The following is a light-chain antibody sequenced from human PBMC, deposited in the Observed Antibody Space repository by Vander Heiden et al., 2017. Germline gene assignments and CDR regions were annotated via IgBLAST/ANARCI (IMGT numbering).Light chain of an antibody. CDR1: NIGSKS. Sequence: SSALTQPPSVSVAPGQTARITCGTNNIGSKSVHWYQHMPGQAPVLLVYDDGARSSGIPERFSGSRSGNTATLTISKVEVGDEADYYCQVWDTTSDHVLFGGGTKLTVL. CDR2: DDG. J-gene: IGLJ2*01. CDR3: QVWDTTSDHVL. V-gene: IGLV3-21*02.